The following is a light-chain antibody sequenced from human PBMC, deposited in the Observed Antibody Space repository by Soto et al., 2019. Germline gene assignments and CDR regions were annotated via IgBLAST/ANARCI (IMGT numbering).Light chain of an antibody. J-gene: IGLJ2*01. Sequence: ALTQPASVSGSPGQSITISCTGTSSDVGGYNYVSWYQQHPGKAPKLMIYDVSNRPSGVSNRFSGSKSGNTASLTISGLQAEDEADYYCNSYTSSSTVVFGGGTKLTVL. V-gene: IGLV2-14*03. CDR1: SSDVGGYNY. CDR3: NSYTSSSTVV. CDR2: DVS.